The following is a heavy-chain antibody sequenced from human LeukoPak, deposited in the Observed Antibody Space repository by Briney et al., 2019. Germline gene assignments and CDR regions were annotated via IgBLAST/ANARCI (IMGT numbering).Heavy chain of an antibody. Sequence: ASVRVSCKTSGYTFTGYYIHWIRQAPGQGLEYMGWINPDSGATNYVEKFQGRVSMTRDTSISTAYMQLSRLRSGDTAVYYCTREPYYSGGSAYYSWGQGTMLAVSS. CDR2: INPDSGAT. CDR1: GYTFTGYY. J-gene: IGHJ4*02. D-gene: IGHD3-22*01. CDR3: TREPYYSGGSAYYS. V-gene: IGHV1-2*02.